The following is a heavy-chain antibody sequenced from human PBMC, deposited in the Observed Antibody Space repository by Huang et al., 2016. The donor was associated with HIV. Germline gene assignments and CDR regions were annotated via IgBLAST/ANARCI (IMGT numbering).Heavy chain of an antibody. CDR1: GYKFHIYE. CDR3: ARTKGEFDF. D-gene: IGHD3-16*01. J-gene: IGHJ4*02. V-gene: IGHV1-18*04. Sequence: QIHLVQSGPEVKQPGASVKVSCKASGYKFHIYEITWVRQTPGQGLEWKGWISGDKVSTRLAQKFQDRLTMTTDVSTSTAYLELRSLRLDDTAVYYCARTKGEFDFWGQGALVTVSS. CDR2: ISGDKVST.